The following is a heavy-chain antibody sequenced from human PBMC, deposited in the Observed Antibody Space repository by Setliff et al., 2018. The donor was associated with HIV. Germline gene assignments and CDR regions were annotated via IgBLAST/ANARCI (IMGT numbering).Heavy chain of an antibody. Sequence: PSETLSLTCTVSGGSISSSTYYWGWIRQPPGKGLEWIGTIYSSGTTYVHPSLKSRVTISIDTFKSQFSLKLRSVNAADTAVYYCASWGAGSNSGFDYWGRGTLVTVSS. D-gene: IGHD3-16*01. V-gene: IGHV4-39*07. CDR3: ASWGAGSNSGFDY. CDR1: GGSISSSTYY. CDR2: IYSSGTT. J-gene: IGHJ4*02.